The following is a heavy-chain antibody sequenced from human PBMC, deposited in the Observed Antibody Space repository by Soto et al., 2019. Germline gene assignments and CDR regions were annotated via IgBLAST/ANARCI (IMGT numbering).Heavy chain of an antibody. CDR3: AKGTTSVDAFDY. CDR1: GFTFSSYA. V-gene: IGHV3-23*01. Sequence: EVQLLESGGGLVQPGGSLRLSCAASGFTFSSYAMSWVRQAPGKGLEWVSGVSGSGGSTYYEASVKGRFTISRDNAKNTLYRQMNSVRAEDTAVYYCAKGTTSVDAFDYWGQGTLVTVSS. J-gene: IGHJ4*02. D-gene: IGHD1-1*01. CDR2: VSGSGGST.